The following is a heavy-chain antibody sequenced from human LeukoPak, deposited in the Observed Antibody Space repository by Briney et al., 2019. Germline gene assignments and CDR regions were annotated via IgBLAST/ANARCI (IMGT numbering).Heavy chain of an antibody. CDR3: ARGRSRWYYFDY. J-gene: IGHJ4*02. Sequence: GGSLRLPWAASGITVSSNYMSWVRQAPGKGLEWVSVIYSGGSTYYADSVKGRFTISRDNSKNTLYLQMNSLRAEDTAVYYCARGRSRWYYFDYWGQGTLVTVSS. D-gene: IGHD6-13*01. CDR2: IYSGGST. CDR1: GITVSSNY. V-gene: IGHV3-53*01.